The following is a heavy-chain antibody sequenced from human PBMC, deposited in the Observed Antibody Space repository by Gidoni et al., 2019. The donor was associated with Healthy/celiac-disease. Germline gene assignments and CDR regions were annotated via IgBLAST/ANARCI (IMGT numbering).Heavy chain of an antibody. Sequence: DVQLVESGGGLVQPGRSLRHSCAASGFTFDDYAMDVVRQAPGKGLEWVSGISWNSGSIGYADSVNGRFTISRDNAKNSLYLQMNSLRAEDTALYYCAKVSSTVITNYFDYWGQGTLVTVSS. V-gene: IGHV3-9*01. CDR3: AKVSSTVITNYFDY. CDR2: ISWNSGSI. CDR1: GFTFDDYA. D-gene: IGHD3-22*01. J-gene: IGHJ4*02.